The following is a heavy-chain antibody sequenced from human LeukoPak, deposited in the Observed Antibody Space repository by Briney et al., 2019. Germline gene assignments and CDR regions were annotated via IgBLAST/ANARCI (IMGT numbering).Heavy chain of an antibody. J-gene: IGHJ5*02. CDR2: IIPILGIA. CDR3: AVPQFPKIKYYDFWSGSNWFDP. CDR1: GYTFTSYG. V-gene: IGHV1-69*04. D-gene: IGHD3-3*01. Sequence: SVKVSCKASGYTFTSYGISWVRQAPGQGLEWMGRIIPILGIANYAQKFQGRVTITADKSTSTTYMELSSLRSEDTAVYYCAVPQFPKIKYYDFWSGSNWFDPWGQGTLVTVSS.